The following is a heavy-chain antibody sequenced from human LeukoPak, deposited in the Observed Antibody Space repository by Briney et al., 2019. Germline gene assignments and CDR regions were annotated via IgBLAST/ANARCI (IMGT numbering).Heavy chain of an antibody. CDR2: INHSGST. Sequence: SETLSLTCAVYGGSFSGYYWSWIRQPPGKGLEWIGEINHSGSTNYNPSLKSRVTISVDTSKNQFSLKLSSVTAADTAVYYCARGRKSITIFGVVGRDYFDYWGQGTLVTVSS. J-gene: IGHJ4*02. D-gene: IGHD3-3*01. CDR1: GGSFSGYY. V-gene: IGHV4-34*01. CDR3: ARGRKSITIFGVVGRDYFDY.